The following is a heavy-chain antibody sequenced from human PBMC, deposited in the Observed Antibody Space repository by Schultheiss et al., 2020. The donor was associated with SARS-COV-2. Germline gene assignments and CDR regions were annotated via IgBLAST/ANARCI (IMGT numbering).Heavy chain of an antibody. D-gene: IGHD6-6*01. CDR3: AGIIAARTYYFDY. J-gene: IGHJ4*02. CDR2: IYYSGST. Sequence: SETLSLTCTVSGGSISSYYWSWIRQPPGKGLEWIGYIYYSGSTNYNPSLKSRVTISVDTSKNQFSLKLSSVTAADTAVYYCAGIIAARTYYFDYWGQGTLVTVSS. CDR1: GGSISSYY. V-gene: IGHV4-59*12.